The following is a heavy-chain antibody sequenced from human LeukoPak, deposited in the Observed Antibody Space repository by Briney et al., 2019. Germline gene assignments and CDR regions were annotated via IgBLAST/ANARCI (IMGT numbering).Heavy chain of an antibody. J-gene: IGHJ4*02. CDR2: INPNSGGT. CDR1: GYAFTGYY. Sequence: APVKVSCKASGYAFTGYYIHWVRQAPGQGLEWMGRINPNSGGTNYAQNFQGRVTMTRDTSISTAYMELTRLRSDDTAVYYCAREKYDGKSWDSWGQGTLVTVSS. CDR3: AREKYDGKSWDS. D-gene: IGHD4-23*01. V-gene: IGHV1-2*06.